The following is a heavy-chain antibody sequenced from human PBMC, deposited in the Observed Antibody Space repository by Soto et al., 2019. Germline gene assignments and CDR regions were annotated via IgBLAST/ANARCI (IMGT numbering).Heavy chain of an antibody. Sequence: EVELLESGGTLEQPGGSLRLSCTASGFRFSNYAMSWVRQAPGKGLEWVSGISGRGSSPYYADSVKGRFTISRDNSKNTLYLQMNSLRAEDTAVYYCAKGEEDYYYYVDVWGKGTTVTVSS. CDR3: AKGEEDYYYYVDV. V-gene: IGHV3-23*01. CDR1: GFRFSNYA. CDR2: ISGRGSSP. J-gene: IGHJ6*03.